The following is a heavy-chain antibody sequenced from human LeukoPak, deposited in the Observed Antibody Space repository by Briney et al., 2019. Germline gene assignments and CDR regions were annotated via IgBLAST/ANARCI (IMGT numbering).Heavy chain of an antibody. CDR1: GFTFDDHA. J-gene: IGHJ4*02. CDR3: AKDKRFGMTTVTFDY. Sequence: HSGGSLRLSCAASGFTFDDHAMHWVRQAPGKGLEWVSGISWNSGSIDYADSVKGRFTISRDNAKNSLYLQMNSLRAEDTALYYCAKDKRFGMTTVTFDYWGQGTLVTVSS. CDR2: ISWNSGSI. V-gene: IGHV3-9*01. D-gene: IGHD4-17*01.